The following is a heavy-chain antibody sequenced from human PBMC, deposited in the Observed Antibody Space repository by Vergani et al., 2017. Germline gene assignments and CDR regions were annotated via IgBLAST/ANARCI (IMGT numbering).Heavy chain of an antibody. J-gene: IGHJ3*02. CDR3: ARAPGITMVRGVIVPDAFDI. D-gene: IGHD3-10*01. V-gene: IGHV3-33*01. Sequence: QVQLVESGGGVVQPGRSLRLSCAASGFTFSSYGMHWVRQAPGKGLEWVAVIWYDGSNKYYADSVKGRFTISRDNSKNTLYLQMNSLRAEDTAVYYCARAPGITMVRGVIVPDAFDIWGQGTMVTVSS. CDR1: GFTFSSYG. CDR2: IWYDGSNK.